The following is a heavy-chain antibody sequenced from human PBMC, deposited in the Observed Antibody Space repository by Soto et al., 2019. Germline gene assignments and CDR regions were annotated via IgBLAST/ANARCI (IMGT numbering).Heavy chain of an antibody. CDR2: IYHSGST. CDR3: ARAPDGGLNWFDP. D-gene: IGHD3-16*01. V-gene: IGHV4-30-2*01. J-gene: IGHJ5*02. Sequence: TLSLTCAVSGGSISSGGVSWIWIRHPRGNGLEWIGNIYHSGSTYYNPSLKSRVTISMDRSKNQFSLKLTSVTAADTSVYYCARAPDGGLNWFDPWGPGTLVTVSS. CDR1: GGSISSGGVS.